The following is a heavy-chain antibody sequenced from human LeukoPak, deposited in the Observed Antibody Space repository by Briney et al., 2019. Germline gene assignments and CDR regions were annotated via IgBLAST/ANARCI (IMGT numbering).Heavy chain of an antibody. CDR2: IKSKTDGGTT. CDR1: GFTFSNAW. CDR3: TTPRRYYYDSSGYF. V-gene: IGHV3-15*01. D-gene: IGHD3-22*01. Sequence: PGGSLRLSCAASGFTFSNAWMSWVRQAPGKGLEWVGRIKSKTDGGTTDHAAPVKGRFTISRDDSKNTLYLQMNSLKTEDTAVYYCTTPRRYYYDSSGYFWGQGTLVTVSS. J-gene: IGHJ4*02.